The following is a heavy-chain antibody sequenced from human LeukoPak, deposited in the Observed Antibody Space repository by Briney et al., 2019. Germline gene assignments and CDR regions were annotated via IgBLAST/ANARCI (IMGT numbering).Heavy chain of an antibody. CDR2: IYFSGTT. CDR3: ARVNQDYYGSGSYYNVGWFDP. Sequence: SETLSLTCTVSGGSISSYYWSWIRQPPGKGLEWIGYIYFSGTTNYNPSLKSRVTVLVDTSKNQFSLKLRSVTAADTAVYYCARVNQDYYGSGSYYNVGWFDPWGQGTLVTVSS. J-gene: IGHJ5*02. D-gene: IGHD3-10*01. CDR1: GGSISSYY. V-gene: IGHV4-59*01.